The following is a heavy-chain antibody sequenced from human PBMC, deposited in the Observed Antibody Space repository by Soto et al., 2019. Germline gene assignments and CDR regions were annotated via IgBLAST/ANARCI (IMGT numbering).Heavy chain of an antibody. Sequence: EVQLVESGGGLVQPGGSLRLSCAASGFTFSSYSMNWVRQAPGKGLEWVSYISSSSSTIYYADSVKGRFTISRDNAKNSMYRQMNSLRDEDTAVYYWARDPGYSSSWYDYYYGMDGWDQGTTVTVSS. CDR1: GFTFSSYS. CDR3: ARDPGYSSSWYDYYYGMDG. J-gene: IGHJ6*02. D-gene: IGHD6-13*01. CDR2: ISSSSSTI. V-gene: IGHV3-48*02.